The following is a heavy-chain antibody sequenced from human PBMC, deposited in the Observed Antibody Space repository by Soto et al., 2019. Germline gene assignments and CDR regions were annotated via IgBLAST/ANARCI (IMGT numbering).Heavy chain of an antibody. CDR3: ARDGGACSSTSCYRDYYYYGMDG. J-gene: IGHJ6*02. Sequence: EVQLVESGGGLVKPGGSLRLSCAASGFTFSSYSMNWVRQAPGKGLEWVSSISSSSSYIYYADSVKGRFTISRDNAKNSLYLQMNSLRAEDTAVYYCARDGGACSSTSCYRDYYYYGMDGWGQGTTVTVSS. CDR2: ISSSSSYI. CDR1: GFTFSSYS. V-gene: IGHV3-21*01. D-gene: IGHD2-2*02.